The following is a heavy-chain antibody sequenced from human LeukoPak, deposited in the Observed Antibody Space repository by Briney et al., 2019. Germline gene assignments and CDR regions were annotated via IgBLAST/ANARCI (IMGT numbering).Heavy chain of an antibody. Sequence: ASVKVSCKVSGYTLTELSMHWVRQAPGQGLEWMGWINPNSGGTNYAQKFQGRVTMTRDTSISTAYMELSRLRSDGTAVYYCARDYPPYCSGGSCYSDNWGQGTLVTVSS. CDR2: INPNSGGT. D-gene: IGHD2-15*01. CDR3: ARDYPPYCSGGSCYSDN. V-gene: IGHV1-2*02. CDR1: GYTLTELS. J-gene: IGHJ4*02.